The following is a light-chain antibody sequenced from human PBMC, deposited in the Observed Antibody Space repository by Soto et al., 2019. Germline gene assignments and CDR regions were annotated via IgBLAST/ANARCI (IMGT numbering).Light chain of an antibody. Sequence: EIVLTQSPGSLSSSPGERVTLSCRASQSISNRYLAWYQHRPGQAPRLLIYGTSSRASGVPDRFSASGAGTDFILTISRLEPEDFAIYYCQQYGSSITFGGGTKVEIK. CDR3: QQYGSSIT. CDR2: GTS. CDR1: QSISNRY. J-gene: IGKJ4*01. V-gene: IGKV3-20*01.